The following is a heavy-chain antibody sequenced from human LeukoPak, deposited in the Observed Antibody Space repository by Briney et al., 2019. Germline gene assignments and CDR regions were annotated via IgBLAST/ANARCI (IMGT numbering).Heavy chain of an antibody. CDR1: GGSVSSYY. V-gene: IGHV4-59*02. CDR2: IYYSGST. CDR3: ARDSRPTEATYYYDYMDV. Sequence: SETLSLTCTVSGGSVSSYYWSWIRQPPGKGLEWSGYIYYSGSTNYNPSLKSRVTISVDTSKNQFSLKLSSVTAADTAVYYCARDSRPTEATYYYDYMDVWGKGTTVTISS. D-gene: IGHD1-26*01. J-gene: IGHJ6*03.